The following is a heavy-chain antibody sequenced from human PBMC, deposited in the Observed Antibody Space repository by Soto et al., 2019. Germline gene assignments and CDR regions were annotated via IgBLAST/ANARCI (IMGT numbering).Heavy chain of an antibody. J-gene: IGHJ4*02. CDR2: IKQDGSEK. D-gene: IGHD2-2*01. CDR1: GLTFSSYW. V-gene: IGHV3-7*01. Sequence: GGSLRLSCAASGLTFSSYWMSWVRQAPGKGLEWVANIKQDGSEKYYVDSVKGRFTISRDNAKNSLYLQMNSLRAEDAAVYYCAREDLSTALDYWGQGTLGTVSS. CDR3: AREDLSTALDY.